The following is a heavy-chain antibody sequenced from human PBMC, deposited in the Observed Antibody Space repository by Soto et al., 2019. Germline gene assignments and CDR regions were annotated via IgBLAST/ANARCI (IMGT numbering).Heavy chain of an antibody. CDR1: GFTFGDYA. Sequence: PGGSLRLSCTASGFTFGDYAMSWFRQAPGKGLEWVGFIRSKAYGGTTEYAASVKGRFTISRDDSKSIAYLQMNSLKTEDTAVYYCTIAPPIAAAPVGMDVWGQGTTVTGSS. CDR2: IRSKAYGGTT. CDR3: TIAPPIAAAPVGMDV. J-gene: IGHJ6*02. D-gene: IGHD6-13*01. V-gene: IGHV3-49*03.